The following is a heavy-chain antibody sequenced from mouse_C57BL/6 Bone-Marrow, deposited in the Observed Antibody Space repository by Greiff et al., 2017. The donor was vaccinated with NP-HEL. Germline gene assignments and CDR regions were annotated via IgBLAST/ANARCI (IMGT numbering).Heavy chain of an antibody. D-gene: IGHD1-1*01. J-gene: IGHJ2*01. CDR1: GYTFTSYW. Sequence: QVQLQQPGTELVKPGASVKLSCKASGYTFTSYWMHWVKQRPGHGLEWIGNINPSNGGTNYNEKFKSKATLTVDKSSSTAYMQLSSLTSEDSAVYYCARGITTVVAEYYFDYWGQGTTLTVSS. V-gene: IGHV1-53*01. CDR2: INPSNGGT. CDR3: ARGITTVVAEYYFDY.